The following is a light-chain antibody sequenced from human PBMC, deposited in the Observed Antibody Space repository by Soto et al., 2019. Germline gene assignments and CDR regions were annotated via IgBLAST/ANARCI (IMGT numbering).Light chain of an antibody. CDR2: GSS. V-gene: IGKV3-20*01. Sequence: EIVLTQSPGTLSLSPGERATLSCRASQSITSNYLAWYQQKPGQAPRLLIYGSSSRATGIPDRFSGSGSGTDFTLTISRLEPEDFAVYYCQQYYSSPITFGQGTQLEIK. J-gene: IGKJ5*01. CDR3: QQYYSSPIT. CDR1: QSITSNY.